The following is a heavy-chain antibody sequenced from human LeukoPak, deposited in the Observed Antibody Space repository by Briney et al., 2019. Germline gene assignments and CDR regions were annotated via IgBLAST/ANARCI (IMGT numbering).Heavy chain of an antibody. CDR2: ISYDGSNK. CDR3: ANDSTMARFDY. Sequence: GGSLRLSCAASGFTFSSYGMHWVRQAPGKGLEWVAVISYDGSNKYYADSVKGRFTISRDNSKNTLYLQMNSLRAEDTAVYYCANDSTMARFDYWGQGTLVTVSS. CDR1: GFTFSSYG. J-gene: IGHJ4*02. D-gene: IGHD3-10*01. V-gene: IGHV3-30*18.